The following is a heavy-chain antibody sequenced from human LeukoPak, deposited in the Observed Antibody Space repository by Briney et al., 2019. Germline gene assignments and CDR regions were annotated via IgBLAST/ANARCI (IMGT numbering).Heavy chain of an antibody. CDR3: ARERGRSHFDY. CDR2: INAKNGGA. CDR1: GYTFTDYY. Sequence: ASVKVSCKASGYTFTDYYIDWVRQAPGQGLEWMGWINAKNGGAKYSQKFQGRVTMTRDTSISTAYMEVSNLRSDDTAMYYCARERGRSHFDYWGQGTLLTVSS. V-gene: IGHV1-2*02. J-gene: IGHJ4*02.